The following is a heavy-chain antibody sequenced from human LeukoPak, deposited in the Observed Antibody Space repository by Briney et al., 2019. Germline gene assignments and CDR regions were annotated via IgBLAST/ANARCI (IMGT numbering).Heavy chain of an antibody. CDR2: ISGSGSSI. CDR1: GFTFSSYE. J-gene: IGHJ4*02. V-gene: IGHV3-48*03. Sequence: GGSLRLSCTASGFTFSSYEMNWVRQAPGKGLEWVSYISGSGSSIYYADSVKGRFTISRDNAKNSLYLQMNSLRAEDTAVYYCARRQHFDYWGQGTLVTVSS. D-gene: IGHD6-13*01. CDR3: ARRQHFDY.